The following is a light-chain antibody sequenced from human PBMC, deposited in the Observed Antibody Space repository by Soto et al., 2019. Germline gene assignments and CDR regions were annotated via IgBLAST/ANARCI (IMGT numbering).Light chain of an antibody. CDR2: GTS. Sequence: DIVLTQSPGTLSLSPGERATLSCRASQSVNNDYLAWYQKKPGQAPRLLFYGTSIRATGIPDRFSGSGSGIDITLSISRLEPEDFAVYYCQQYGPSPMYTFGQGTRLEIK. CDR1: QSVNNDY. J-gene: IGKJ2*01. CDR3: QQYGPSPMYT. V-gene: IGKV3-20*01.